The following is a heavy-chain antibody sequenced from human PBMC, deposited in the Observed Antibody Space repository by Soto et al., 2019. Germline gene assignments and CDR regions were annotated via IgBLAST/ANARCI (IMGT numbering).Heavy chain of an antibody. CDR3: ARDRSDYYYGSGSCDP. J-gene: IGHJ5*02. Sequence: QVQLVQSGAEVKKPGASVKVSCKASGYTFTSYGISWVRQAPGQGLEWMGWISAYNGNTNYAQKLQGRVTMTTDTSTSTAYIELRRLRSYDTAMYYFARDRSDYYYGSGSCDPWGQGTLVTDSS. V-gene: IGHV1-18*01. CDR2: ISAYNGNT. CDR1: GYTFTSYG. D-gene: IGHD3-10*01.